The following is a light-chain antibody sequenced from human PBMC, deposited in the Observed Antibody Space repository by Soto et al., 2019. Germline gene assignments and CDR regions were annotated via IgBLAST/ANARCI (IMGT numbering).Light chain of an antibody. CDR1: QSIASD. CDR2: AAS. CDR3: HQTYSIPYT. J-gene: IGKJ2*01. V-gene: IGKV1-39*01. Sequence: IQMTQSPFSLSASVGDRVTITCRAGQSIASDLNWCQQKPGKPPNLLVYAASRLQSGVPSRFSGTRSGTNFTLTIGSLQPEDVATYYCHQTYSIPYTFGQGTKLEIK.